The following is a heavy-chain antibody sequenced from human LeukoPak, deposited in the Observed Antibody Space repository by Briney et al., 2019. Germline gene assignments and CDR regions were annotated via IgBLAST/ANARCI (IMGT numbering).Heavy chain of an antibody. V-gene: IGHV4-34*01. Sequence: EPSETLSLTCAVYGGSFSGYYWSWIRQPPGKGLEWIVEINHSGSTNYNPSLKSRVTISVDTSKNQFSLKLSSVTAADTAVYYCARARLEFWYEVYYFDYWGQGTLVTVSS. CDR3: ARARLEFWYEVYYFDY. D-gene: IGHD6-13*01. CDR1: GGSFSGYY. J-gene: IGHJ4*02. CDR2: INHSGST.